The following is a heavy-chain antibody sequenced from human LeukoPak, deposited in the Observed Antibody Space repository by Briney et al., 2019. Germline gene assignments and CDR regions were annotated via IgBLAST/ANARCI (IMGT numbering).Heavy chain of an antibody. D-gene: IGHD6-6*01. J-gene: IGHJ5*02. CDR1: NGSINSNSNY. V-gene: IGHV4-39*07. CDR2: IYYTGKT. CDR3: ARDFGSSSWGWFDP. Sequence: SETLSLTCTLSNGSINSNSNYWGWVRQPPGKGLEWIGSIYYTGKTYYNASLKSRISISLETSKNQFSLMLNSVTAADTAMYYCARDFGSSSWGWFDPWGQGTMVIVSS.